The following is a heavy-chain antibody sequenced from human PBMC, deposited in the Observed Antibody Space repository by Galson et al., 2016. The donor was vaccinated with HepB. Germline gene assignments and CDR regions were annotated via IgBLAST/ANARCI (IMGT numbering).Heavy chain of an antibody. Sequence: SLRLSCAASGFAFSNSGINWVRQAPGKGLEWVSGISGSGTATYYPDSVKGRFTISRDNSKSTLYLQMNGLTAEDTAIYYCAKDQLIVVVPAAGNWFGPWGPGTQVTVSS. CDR2: ISGSGTAT. CDR1: GFAFSNSG. J-gene: IGHJ5*02. V-gene: IGHV3-23*01. D-gene: IGHD2-2*01. CDR3: AKDQLIVVVPAAGNWFGP.